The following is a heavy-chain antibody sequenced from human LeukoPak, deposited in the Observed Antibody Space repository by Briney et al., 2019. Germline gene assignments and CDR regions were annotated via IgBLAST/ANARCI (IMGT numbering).Heavy chain of an antibody. V-gene: IGHV3-7*01. D-gene: IGHD2/OR15-2a*01. CDR3: ARDEKSGYYVY. Sequence: GGSLRLSCAASGFTFSSYWMSWVRQAPGRGLEWVANIKQDGSMKQYVDSVRGRFTISRDNAKSSLYLQMSSLKAEDPAVYYCARDEKSGYYVYWGQGTLVTVSS. CDR1: GFTFSSYW. J-gene: IGHJ4*02. CDR2: IKQDGSMK.